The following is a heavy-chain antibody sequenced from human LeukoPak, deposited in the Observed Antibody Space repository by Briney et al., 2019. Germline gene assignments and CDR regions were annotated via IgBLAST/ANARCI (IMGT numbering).Heavy chain of an antibody. J-gene: IGHJ4*02. Sequence: GGSLRLSCAASGFTFSDSAMHWVRQASGKGLEWVAVISYDGSNKYYADSVKGRFTISRDNSKKTLYLQMNTLRAEDTALYYCAKDLDHDYDDYGLDYWGQGTLVTVSS. CDR1: GFTFSDSA. V-gene: IGHV3-30*04. D-gene: IGHD4-17*01. CDR2: ISYDGSNK. CDR3: AKDLDHDYDDYGLDY.